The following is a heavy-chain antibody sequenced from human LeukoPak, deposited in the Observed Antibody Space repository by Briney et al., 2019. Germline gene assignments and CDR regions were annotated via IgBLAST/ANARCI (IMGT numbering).Heavy chain of an antibody. CDR2: INHSGST. Sequence: SETLSLTCAVYGGPFSGYYWSWIRQPPGKWLEWIGEINHSGSTNYNPSLKSRVTISVDTSKNQFSLKLSSVTAADTAVYYCARGTHYYGSGSYYSHPWGQGTLVTVSS. CDR1: GGPFSGYY. CDR3: ARGTHYYGSGSYYSHP. J-gene: IGHJ5*02. V-gene: IGHV4-34*01. D-gene: IGHD3-10*01.